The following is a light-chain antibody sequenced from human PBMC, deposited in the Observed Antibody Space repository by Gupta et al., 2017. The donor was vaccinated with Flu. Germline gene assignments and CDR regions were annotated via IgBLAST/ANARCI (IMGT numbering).Light chain of an antibody. J-gene: IGLJ2*01. CDR3: ATWDYGLNALV. CDR1: NSNVGSNA. CDR2: SNN. Sequence: QSVLTQPPSASVTPGQRVTIPCSGSNSNVGSNAVNWYQRLPGTAPKLLVYSNNQRPSGVPDRFSGSKSGTSASLSISGLQSEDEADYSCATWDYGLNALVFGGGTKLTVL. V-gene: IGLV1-44*01.